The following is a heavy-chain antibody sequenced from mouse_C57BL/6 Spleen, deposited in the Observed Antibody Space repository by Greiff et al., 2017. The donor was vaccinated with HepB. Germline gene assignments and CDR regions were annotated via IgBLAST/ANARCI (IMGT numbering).Heavy chain of an antibody. CDR2: FYPGSGSI. V-gene: IGHV1-62-2*01. CDR1: GYTFTEYT. D-gene: IGHD2-12*01. Sequence: QVQLKQSGAELVKPGASVKLSCKASGYTFTEYTIHWVKQRSGQGLEWIGWFYPGSGSIKYNEKFKDKATLTADKSSSTVYMELSRLTSEDSAVYFFARDHSREHAVDYLGQGNSVTVSS. CDR3: ARDHSREHAVDY. J-gene: IGHJ4*01.